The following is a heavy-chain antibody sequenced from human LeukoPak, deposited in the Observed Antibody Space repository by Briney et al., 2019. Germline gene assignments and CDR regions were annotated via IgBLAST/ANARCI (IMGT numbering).Heavy chain of an antibody. CDR1: GFTSSSHW. CDR2: INSDGRST. D-gene: IGHD2-8*01. J-gene: IGHJ6*02. CDR3: ARGSPAYAYGMDV. V-gene: IGHV3-74*01. Sequence: PGGSLRLSCAASGFTSSSHWMHWVRQAPGKGLVWVSSINSDGRSTRYADSVKGRFTISRDNAKNTVYLQMNSLRAEDTALYYCARGSPAYAYGMDVWGQGTTVTVSS.